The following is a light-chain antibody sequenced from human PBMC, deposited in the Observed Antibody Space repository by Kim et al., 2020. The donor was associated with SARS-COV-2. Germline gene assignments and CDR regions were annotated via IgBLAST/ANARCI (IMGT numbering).Light chain of an antibody. CDR1: QSISTY. J-gene: IGKJ1*01. CDR3: QQTSSAPRT. CDR2: AAS. Sequence: DIQMTQSPSSLAASVGDRVTIACRASQSISTYLNWYQQKPGKAPKLLIYAASTLQSGVPSRFTGSGSETDFTLTITSLQPEDFATYYWQQTSSAPRTFGQGTKVDSK. V-gene: IGKV1-39*01.